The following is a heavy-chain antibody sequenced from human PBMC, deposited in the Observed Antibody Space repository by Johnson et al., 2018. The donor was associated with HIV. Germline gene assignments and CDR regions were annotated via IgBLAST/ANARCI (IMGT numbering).Heavy chain of an antibody. CDR3: AKDLSRPTLNAFDI. CDR2: ISYDGSNK. CDR1: GFTFSSYG. V-gene: IGHV3-30*18. D-gene: IGHD4-11*01. Sequence: QVQLVESGGGVVQPGGSLRLSCAASGFTFSSYGMHWVRQAPGKGLEWVALISYDGSNKYYADSVKGRFTISRDNSKNTLYLQMKRLRAEDTAIYYCAKDLSRPTLNAFDIWGQGTMVTVSS. J-gene: IGHJ3*02.